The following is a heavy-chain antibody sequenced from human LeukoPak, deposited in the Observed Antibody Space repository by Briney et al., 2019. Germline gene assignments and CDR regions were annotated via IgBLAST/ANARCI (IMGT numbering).Heavy chain of an antibody. V-gene: IGHV3-30*02. D-gene: IGHD6-19*01. CDR1: GFTFSSYG. J-gene: IGHJ4*02. CDR2: IRYDGSNK. Sequence: PGGSLRLSRAASGFTFSSYGMHWVRQAPGKGLEWVAFIRYDGSNKYYADSVKGRFTISRDNSKNTLYLQMNSLRAEDTAVYYCAKDSLRYSSGWYLDYWGQGTLVTVSS. CDR3: AKDSLRYSSGWYLDY.